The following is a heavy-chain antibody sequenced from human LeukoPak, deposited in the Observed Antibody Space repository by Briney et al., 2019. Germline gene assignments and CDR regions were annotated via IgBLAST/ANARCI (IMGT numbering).Heavy chain of an antibody. D-gene: IGHD3-10*01. Sequence: ASVKVSCKASGYSFTNYDINWVRQATGQGLEWMGWMNPKSGDTGYSQKFQGRVFITRDTSINTAYMELSSLGSDDTAVYYCARVDGSGSYYGYWGQGTLVTVSS. CDR2: MNPKSGDT. J-gene: IGHJ4*02. CDR3: ARVDGSGSYYGY. V-gene: IGHV1-8*03. CDR1: GYSFTNYD.